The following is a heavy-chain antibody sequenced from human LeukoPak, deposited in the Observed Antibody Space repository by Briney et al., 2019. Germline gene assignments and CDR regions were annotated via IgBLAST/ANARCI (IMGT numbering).Heavy chain of an antibody. D-gene: IGHD2-2*01. V-gene: IGHV3-48*03. CDR2: ISSGTTTI. CDR3: ARRYCSSTRCTLDY. J-gene: IGHJ4*02. Sequence: PGRSLTLSCTASGFTFSSYEMNWVRQAPGKGLEWVSYISSGTTTIYYADSVKGRFTISRDNAKNSLYLQMNSLRAEDTAVYYCARRYCSSTRCTLDYWGQGALVTVSS. CDR1: GFTFSSYE.